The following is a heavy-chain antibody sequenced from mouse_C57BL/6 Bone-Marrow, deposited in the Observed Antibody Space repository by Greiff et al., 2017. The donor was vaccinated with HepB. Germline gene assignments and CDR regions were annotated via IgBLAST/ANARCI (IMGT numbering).Heavy chain of an antibody. CDR2: IDPADGET. D-gene: IGHD2-12*01. J-gene: IGHJ3*01. CDR3: SRLGPYSYDGWFAY. V-gene: IGHV14-2*01. CDR1: GFNIKDYY. Sequence: VQLQQSGAELVKPGASVKLSCTASGFNIKDYYMHWVKQGTETGLEWIGRIDPADGETKYAPKVQGQATITADTSSNTAYLQLSRLTSEDTAVYYCSRLGPYSYDGWFAYWGQGTLVTVSA.